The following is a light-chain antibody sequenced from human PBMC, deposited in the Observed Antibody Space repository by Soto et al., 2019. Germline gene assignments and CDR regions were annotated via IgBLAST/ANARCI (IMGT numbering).Light chain of an antibody. Sequence: QSALTQPRSVSGSPLQSVAISCTGTSSDVGAYDYVSWYQQHPGKAPKLMIYDVTKRPSGVPDRFSGSKSGNTASLTISGLQPEDESDYYCCSYAGSPYVFGTGTKVTVL. CDR3: CSYAGSPYV. J-gene: IGLJ1*01. CDR1: SSDVGAYDY. CDR2: DVT. V-gene: IGLV2-11*01.